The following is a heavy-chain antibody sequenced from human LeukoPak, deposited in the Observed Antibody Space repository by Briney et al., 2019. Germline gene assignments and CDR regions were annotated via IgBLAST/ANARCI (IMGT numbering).Heavy chain of an antibody. D-gene: IGHD6-6*01. CDR1: GYTFTSYG. Sequence: ASVKVSCKASGYTFTSYGISWVRQAPGQGLEWMGWISAYNGNTNYAQKLQGRVTMTTDTSTSTAYMELRSLRSDDTAVYYCARGSIAARLGRIDYYYYYMDVWGKGTTVTVSS. CDR3: ARGSIAARLGRIDYYYYYMDV. J-gene: IGHJ6*03. V-gene: IGHV1-18*01. CDR2: ISAYNGNT.